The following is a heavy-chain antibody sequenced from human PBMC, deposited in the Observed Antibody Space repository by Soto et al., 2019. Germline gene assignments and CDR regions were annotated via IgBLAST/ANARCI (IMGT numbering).Heavy chain of an antibody. CDR1: GFTFSSYG. J-gene: IGHJ4*02. CDR3: AKDPCSSVYGPLDY. Sequence: LSCAASGFTFSSYGMHWVRQAPGKGLERVAVISYDGSNKYYADSVKGRFTISRDNSKNTLYLQMNSLRAEDTAVYYCAKDPCSSVYGPLDYCGQGTLVTVYS. CDR2: ISYDGSNK. D-gene: IGHD3-22*01. V-gene: IGHV3-30*18.